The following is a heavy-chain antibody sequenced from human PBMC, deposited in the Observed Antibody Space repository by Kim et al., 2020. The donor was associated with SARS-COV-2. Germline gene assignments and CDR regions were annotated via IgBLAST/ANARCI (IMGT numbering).Heavy chain of an antibody. CDR2: ISAYNGNT. J-gene: IGHJ3*02. D-gene: IGHD1-26*01. Sequence: ASVKVSCKASGYTFTSYGISWVRQAPGQGLEWMGWISAYNGNTNYAQKLQGRVTMTTDTSTSTAYMELRSLRSDDTAVYYCARWGESGSYRGIFDIWGQGTMVTVSS. V-gene: IGHV1-18*04. CDR3: ARWGESGSYRGIFDI. CDR1: GYTFTSYG.